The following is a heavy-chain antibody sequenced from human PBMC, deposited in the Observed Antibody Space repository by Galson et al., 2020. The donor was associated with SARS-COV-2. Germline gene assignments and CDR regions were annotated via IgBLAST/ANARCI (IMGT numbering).Heavy chain of an antibody. J-gene: IGHJ4*02. CDR3: ARISMVRGVSYDY. V-gene: IGHV2-70*11. D-gene: IGHD3-10*01. CDR1: GFSLSTTGMC. Sequence: SGPTLVKPTQTLTLTCTFSGFSLSTTGMCVSWIRQPPAKALEWLARTDWDDDKYYSTSLKTRLTISKDTSKNQVVLTMTNMDPVDTATYYCARISMVRGVSYDYWGQGTLVTVSS. CDR2: TDWDDDK.